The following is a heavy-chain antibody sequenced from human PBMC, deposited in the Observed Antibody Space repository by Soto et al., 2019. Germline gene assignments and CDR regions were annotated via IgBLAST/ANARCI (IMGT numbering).Heavy chain of an antibody. J-gene: IGHJ1*01. CDR2: TSYDGGDK. Sequence: QVQLVESGGGVDQPGTSLRVSCVGSGFTFRSYVIHWVRQAPGKGLEWVALTSYDGGDKYYGDSVRGRFTISRDNSRNTVDLQMDSLRLEDTALYYCARWGTTGGLDVWGQGTLVSVSS. CDR1: GFTFRSYV. D-gene: IGHD3-16*01. V-gene: IGHV3-30*19. CDR3: ARWGTTGGLDV.